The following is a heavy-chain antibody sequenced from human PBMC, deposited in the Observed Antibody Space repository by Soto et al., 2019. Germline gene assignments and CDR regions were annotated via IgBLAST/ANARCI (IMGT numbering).Heavy chain of an antibody. CDR3: AKAGEEQQLVLLLGRYGMDV. CDR2: ISGSGGST. V-gene: IGHV3-23*01. J-gene: IGHJ6*02. Sequence: EVQLLESGGGLVQPGGSLRLSCAASGFTFSSYAMSWVRQAQGKGLEWVSAISGSGGSTYYAASVKGRFTISRDNSKNRLYLQMNSLRAEDTAVYYCAKAGEEQQLVLLLGRYGMDVWGQGTTVTVSS. CDR1: GFTFSSYA. D-gene: IGHD6-13*01.